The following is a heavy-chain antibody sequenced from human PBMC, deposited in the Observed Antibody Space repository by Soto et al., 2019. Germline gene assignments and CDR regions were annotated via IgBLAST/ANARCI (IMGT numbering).Heavy chain of an antibody. D-gene: IGHD6-19*01. J-gene: IGHJ6*02. V-gene: IGHV4-61*01. CDR2: IYYSGST. CDR3: ARDDSSDSSYYYGMDV. Sequence: SETLSLTCTVSGGSVSSGSYYWSWIRQPPGKGLEWIGYIYYSGSTNYNPSLKSRVTISVDTSKDQFSLKLSSVTAADTAVYYCARDDSSDSSYYYGMDVWGQGTTVTVSS. CDR1: GGSVSSGSYY.